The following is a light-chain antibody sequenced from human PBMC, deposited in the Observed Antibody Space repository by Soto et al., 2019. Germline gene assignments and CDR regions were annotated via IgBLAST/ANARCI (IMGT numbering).Light chain of an antibody. CDR3: QQYNSYPLT. Sequence: DIQITQSPSTLSASVGDRVTMTCRASHSISSWLAWYQQKPGKAPKLLIYKASSLESGVPSRFSGSGSGTEFTLTISSLQPDDFATYYCQQYNSYPLTFGGGTKVDIK. J-gene: IGKJ4*01. V-gene: IGKV1-5*03. CDR1: HSISSW. CDR2: KAS.